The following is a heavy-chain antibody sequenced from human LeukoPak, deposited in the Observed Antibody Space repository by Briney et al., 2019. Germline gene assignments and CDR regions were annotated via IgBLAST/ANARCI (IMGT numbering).Heavy chain of an antibody. CDR1: GFTFSSYE. J-gene: IGHJ6*03. CDR3: ARGNSSSWYSYYYYYMDV. D-gene: IGHD6-13*01. Sequence: GGSLRLSCAASGFTFSSYEMNWVRQAPGKGLEWVSYISSSGSTIYYADSVKGRFTISRDNAKNSLYLQMNSLRAEDTAVYYCARGNSSSWYSYYYYYMDVWGKGTTVTASS. V-gene: IGHV3-48*03. CDR2: ISSSGSTI.